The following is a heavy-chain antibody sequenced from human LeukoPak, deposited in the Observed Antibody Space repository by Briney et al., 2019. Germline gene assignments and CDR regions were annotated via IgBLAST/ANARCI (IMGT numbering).Heavy chain of an antibody. D-gene: IGHD3-3*01. V-gene: IGHV4-4*07. CDR2: IYTSGST. CDR3: ARTQDFWSGSYDRGYYYYYMDV. J-gene: IGHJ6*03. CDR1: GGSISSYY. Sequence: SETLSLTCTVSGGSISSYYWSWIRQPAGKGLEWIGRIYTSGSTNYNPSLKSRVTMSVDTSKNQFSLKLSSVTAADTAVYYCARTQDFWSGSYDRGYYYYYMDVGGKGTTVTVSS.